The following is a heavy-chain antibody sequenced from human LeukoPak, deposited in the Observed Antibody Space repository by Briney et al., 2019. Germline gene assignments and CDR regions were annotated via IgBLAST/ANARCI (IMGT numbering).Heavy chain of an antibody. J-gene: IGHJ4*02. CDR2: IYYSGST. D-gene: IGHD5-12*01. CDR3: ARQAWLLDY. CDR1: SASISSYY. V-gene: IGHV4-59*08. Sequence: SETLSLTCAVSSASISSYYWSWIRQPPGRGLEWIGHIYYSGSTYYNPSLKSRVTISVDTSKNQFTLKLSSVTAADTAVYYCARQAWLLDYWGPGTLVTVAS.